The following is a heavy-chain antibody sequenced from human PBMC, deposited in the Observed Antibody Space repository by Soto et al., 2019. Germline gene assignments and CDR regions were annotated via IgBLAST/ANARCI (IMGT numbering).Heavy chain of an antibody. J-gene: IGHJ4*02. Sequence: PSETLSLTCTVSGGSISSGDYYWSWIRQPPGKGLEWIGYIYYSGSTYYNPSPKSRVTISVDTSKNQFSLKLSSVTAADTAVYYCARGKGIDYGDTKFDYWGQGTLVTVSS. CDR3: ARGKGIDYGDTKFDY. CDR2: IYYSGST. CDR1: GGSISSGDYY. D-gene: IGHD4-17*01. V-gene: IGHV4-30-4*01.